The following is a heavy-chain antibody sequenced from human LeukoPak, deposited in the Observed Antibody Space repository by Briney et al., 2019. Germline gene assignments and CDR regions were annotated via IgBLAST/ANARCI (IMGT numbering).Heavy chain of an antibody. Sequence: GGSLRLSCAASGFTFSSYWMSWVRQAPGKGLEWVSGISWNSGSIAYADSVKGRFTISRDNARNSLYLQMNSLRAEDMALYYCAKGPVGELSSLNAFDIWGQGTMVTVSS. CDR1: GFTFSSYW. CDR2: ISWNSGSI. J-gene: IGHJ3*02. CDR3: AKGPVGELSSLNAFDI. D-gene: IGHD3-16*02. V-gene: IGHV3-9*03.